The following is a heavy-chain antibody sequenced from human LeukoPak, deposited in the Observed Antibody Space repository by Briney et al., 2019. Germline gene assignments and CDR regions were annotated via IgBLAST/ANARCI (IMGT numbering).Heavy chain of an antibody. Sequence: PSETLSLTCTVSGGSISSYYWSWIRQPPGKGLEWIGHIYYSGSTNYNPSLKSRLTISIDTSKNQFSLRLSSVTAADTAVYYCAREDREGYYFDYWGQGTLVTVSS. CDR2: IYYSGST. V-gene: IGHV4-59*12. CDR3: AREDREGYYFDY. J-gene: IGHJ4*02. D-gene: IGHD3-10*01. CDR1: GGSISSYY.